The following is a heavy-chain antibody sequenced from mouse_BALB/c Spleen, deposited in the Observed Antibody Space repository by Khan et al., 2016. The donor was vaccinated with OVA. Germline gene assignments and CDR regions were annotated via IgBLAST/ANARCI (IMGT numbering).Heavy chain of an antibody. V-gene: IGHV3-2*02. CDR3: ARKDHYDYDPFPY. CDR2: IHYSGKT. D-gene: IGHD2-4*01. Sequence: EVKLLESGPGLVKPSQSLSLTCTVTGYSITSEYAWNWIRQFPGNKLEWMGYIHYSGKTRFNPSLKSRTSFTRDTSKNQFFLQLNYVTTEDTATYYSARKDHYDYDPFPYWGQGTLVTVSA. CDR1: GYSITSEYA. J-gene: IGHJ3*01.